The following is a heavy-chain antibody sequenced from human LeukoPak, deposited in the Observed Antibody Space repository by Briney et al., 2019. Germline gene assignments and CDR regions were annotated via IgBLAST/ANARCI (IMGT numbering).Heavy chain of an antibody. CDR1: GGSFRGYY. V-gene: IGHV4-34*01. CDR2: INHSGST. Sequence: SETLSLTCAVYGGSFRGYYGSWIRQPPGKGLEWIGEINHSGSTNYNPSLKSRVTISVDTSKNQFSLKLSSVTAADTAVYYCTRAFVIVVVPAAILYWYFDLWGRGTLVTVSS. J-gene: IGHJ2*01. D-gene: IGHD2-2*01. CDR3: TRAFVIVVVPAAILYWYFDL.